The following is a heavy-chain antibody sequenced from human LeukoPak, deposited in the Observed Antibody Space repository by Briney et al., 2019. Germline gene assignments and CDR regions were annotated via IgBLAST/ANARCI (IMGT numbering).Heavy chain of an antibody. D-gene: IGHD2-15*01. CDR2: INWNGGST. V-gene: IGHV3-20*04. CDR1: GFTFDDYG. Sequence: GGSLRLSCAASGFTFDDYGMSWVRQAPGKGLEWVSGINWNGGSTGYADSVKGRFTISRDNAKNSLYLQMNSLRAEDTALYYCAREYRKYCSGGSCSTPDYWGQGTLVTVSS. J-gene: IGHJ4*02. CDR3: AREYRKYCSGGSCSTPDY.